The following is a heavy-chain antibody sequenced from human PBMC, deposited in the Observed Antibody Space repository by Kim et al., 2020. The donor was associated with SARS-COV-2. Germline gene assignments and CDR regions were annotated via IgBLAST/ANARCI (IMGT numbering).Heavy chain of an antibody. J-gene: IGHJ4*02. CDR2: INAYNGNT. CDR3: ASAPNFFHYYDSSGSPDY. V-gene: IGHV1-18*04. CDR1: GYTFTNYG. D-gene: IGHD3-22*01. Sequence: ASVKVSCKASGYTFTNYGISWVRQAPGQGLEWMGWINAYNGNTNYAQKLQGRVTMTTDTSTSTAYMELRSLRSDDTAVYYCASAPNFFHYYDSSGSPDYWGQGTVVTVSS.